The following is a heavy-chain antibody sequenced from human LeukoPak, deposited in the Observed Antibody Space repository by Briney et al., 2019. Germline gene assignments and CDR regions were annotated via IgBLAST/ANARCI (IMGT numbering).Heavy chain of an antibody. CDR1: GDSVYSYSAA. J-gene: IGHJ4*02. CDR2: TYYRSKWYN. D-gene: IGHD6-13*01. Sequence: SQTLSLTCAISGDSVYSYSAAWNWIRQSPSRGLEWLGRTYYRSKWYNDYAVSVKSRITINPDTSKNQFSLQLNSVTPEDTAVYYCARDLGIAATGTIDYWGQGTLVTVSS. V-gene: IGHV6-1*01. CDR3: ARDLGIAATGTIDY.